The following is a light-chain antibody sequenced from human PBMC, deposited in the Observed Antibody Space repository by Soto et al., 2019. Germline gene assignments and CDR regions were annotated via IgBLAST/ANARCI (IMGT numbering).Light chain of an antibody. CDR3: QKYNTVPVT. J-gene: IGKJ4*01. CDR1: QGIRNY. Sequence: DIQMTQSPSSLSASVGDRVTITCRASQGIRNYLAWYQQKPGKVPKLLIYAASTLQSVVPSRFSAGGSGTEFTLTISSLQPEDVATYYCQKYNTVPVTFGGGTKVEIK. V-gene: IGKV1-27*01. CDR2: AAS.